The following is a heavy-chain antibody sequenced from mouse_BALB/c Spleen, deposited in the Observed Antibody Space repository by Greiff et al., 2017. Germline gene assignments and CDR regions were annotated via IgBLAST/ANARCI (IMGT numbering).Heavy chain of an antibody. V-gene: IGHV1-82*01. D-gene: IGHD1-1*01. CDR2: IYPGDGAT. CDR3: ARYYYGSDWYFDV. CDR1: GYAFSSSW. J-gene: IGHJ1*01. Sequence: QVQLQQSGPELVTPGASVKISCKASGYAFSSSWMNWVKQRPGQGLEWIGRIYPGDGATNYNGKFKGKATLTADKSSSTAYMQLSSLTSVDSAVYFCARYYYGSDWYFDVWGAGTTVTVSS.